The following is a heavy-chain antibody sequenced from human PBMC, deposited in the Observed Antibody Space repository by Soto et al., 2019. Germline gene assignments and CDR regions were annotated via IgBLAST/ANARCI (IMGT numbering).Heavy chain of an antibody. D-gene: IGHD2-21*02. Sequence: QVQLQELGPGLVKPSETLSLTCTVSGGSISRYYWSWIRQPPGKGLEWIGYMYNTGSTVYNPSFKSRVTISVDTSNNQFSRKLNSVTAADTAVYYCARDLWGYCGTDCYPLDVWGQGTTVTVSS. CDR2: MYNTGST. J-gene: IGHJ6*02. V-gene: IGHV4-59*01. CDR1: GGSISRYY. CDR3: ARDLWGYCGTDCYPLDV.